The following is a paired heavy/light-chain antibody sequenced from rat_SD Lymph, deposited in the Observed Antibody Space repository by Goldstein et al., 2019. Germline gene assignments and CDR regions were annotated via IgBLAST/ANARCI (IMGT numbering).Light chain of an antibody. CDR2: FTN. J-gene: IGKJ1*01. V-gene: IGKV15S2*01. CDR3: YQYNSGWT. CDR1: QNINKN. Sequence: DIQMTQSPSVLSASVGDRVTLSCKASQNINKNLDWYQQKLGEAPKLLIYFTNNLQTGIPSRFSGSGSGTDYTLTISSLQPEDVATYYCYQYNSGWTFGGGTKLELK.
Heavy chain of an antibody. V-gene: IGHV5-34*01. Sequence: EVQLVESGGGLVQPGRSLKLSCVASGFTFSNYGMNWIRQAPGKGLEWVAYISSGSSYIYYAETVKGRFTISRDNAKNTLYLQMTSLRSEDTALYYCARRYYGYNSFDYWGQGVMVTVSS. CDR2: ISSGSSYI. D-gene: IGHD1-9*01. CDR3: ARRYYGYNSFDY. CDR1: GFTFSNYG. J-gene: IGHJ2*01.